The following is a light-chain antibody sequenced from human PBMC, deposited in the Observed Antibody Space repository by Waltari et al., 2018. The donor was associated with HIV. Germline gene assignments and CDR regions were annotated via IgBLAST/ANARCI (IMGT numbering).Light chain of an antibody. CDR3: QSHDSSLSGYV. Sequence: QSVLTQPPSVSGAPGQRVTISCTGSSSNIGAGYHVHWYQQLPGTAPKLLIYGNSNRPSGVPDRFSGSKSGTSASLAITGFQAEDEADYYCQSHDSSLSGYVFGTGTKVTVL. J-gene: IGLJ1*01. CDR2: GNS. V-gene: IGLV1-40*01. CDR1: SSNIGAGYH.